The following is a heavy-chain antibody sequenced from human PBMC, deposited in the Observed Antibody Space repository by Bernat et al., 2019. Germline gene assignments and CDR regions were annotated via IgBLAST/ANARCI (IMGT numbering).Heavy chain of an antibody. D-gene: IGHD3-16*01. CDR2: FYSGGST. CDR1: GFTFSSYA. V-gene: IGHV3-23*03. Sequence: EVQLLESGGGLVQPGGSLRLSCAASGFTFSSYAMSWVRQAPGKGLEWVSVFYSGGSTYHADSVKGRFTIAVDNSKNTLYLQMNSLTVEDTAVYYCAKGGGIWGYGMDVWGQGTTVIVSS. J-gene: IGHJ6*02. CDR3: AKGGGIWGYGMDV.